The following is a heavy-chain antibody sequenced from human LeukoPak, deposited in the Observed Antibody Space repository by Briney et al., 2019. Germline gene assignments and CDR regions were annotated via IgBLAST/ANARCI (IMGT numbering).Heavy chain of an antibody. CDR3: ARDPRLSRVRGVISGFDY. CDR2: ISYDGSNK. Sequence: GRSLRLSCAASGFTFSSYAMHWVRQAPGKGLEWVAVISYDGSNKYYADSVKGRFTISRDNSKNTLYLQMNSLRAEDTAVYYCARDPRLSRVRGVISGFDYWGQGTLVTVSS. J-gene: IGHJ4*02. V-gene: IGHV3-30*04. D-gene: IGHD3-10*01. CDR1: GFTFSSYA.